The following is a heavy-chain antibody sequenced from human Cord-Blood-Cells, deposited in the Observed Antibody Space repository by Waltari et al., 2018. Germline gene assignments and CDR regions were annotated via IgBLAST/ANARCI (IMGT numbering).Heavy chain of an antibody. Sequence: QVQLVQSGAEVKKPGSSVKVSCKASGGPFSSYAISRVRQAPGQGLEWMGGIIPIFGTANYAQKFQGRVTITADESTSTAYMELSSLRSEDTAVYYCARASLVSYYYYMDVWGKGTTVTVSS. CDR1: GGPFSSYA. V-gene: IGHV1-69*01. J-gene: IGHJ6*03. CDR2: IIPIFGTA. CDR3: ARASLVSYYYYMDV. D-gene: IGHD2-21*01.